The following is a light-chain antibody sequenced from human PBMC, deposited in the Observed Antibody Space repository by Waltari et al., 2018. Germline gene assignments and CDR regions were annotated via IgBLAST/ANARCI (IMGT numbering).Light chain of an antibody. V-gene: IGKV1-5*03. CDR1: QDIITW. J-gene: IGKJ4*01. Sequence: DIQMTQFPSTLSASVGDRVTITCRASQDIITWLAWYQQKTGKAPKLLIFKASSLESGVPSRFSGSGSGTEFTLTISSLQPDDFATYYCQQYNSYSTTFGGGTKVEVK. CDR3: QQYNSYSTT. CDR2: KAS.